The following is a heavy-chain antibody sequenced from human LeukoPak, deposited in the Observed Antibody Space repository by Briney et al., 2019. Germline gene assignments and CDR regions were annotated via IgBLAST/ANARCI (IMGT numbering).Heavy chain of an antibody. V-gene: IGHV4-38-2*02. CDR3: ARGTAAAGSSIDY. CDR1: GYSISSGYY. Sequence: PSETLSLTCTVSGYSISSGYYWGWIRQPPGKGLEWIGSIYHSGNTYYNPSLKSRVTISVDRSKNQFSLKLSSVTAADTAVYYCARGTAAAGSSIDYWGQGTLVTVSS. D-gene: IGHD6-13*01. CDR2: IYHSGNT. J-gene: IGHJ4*02.